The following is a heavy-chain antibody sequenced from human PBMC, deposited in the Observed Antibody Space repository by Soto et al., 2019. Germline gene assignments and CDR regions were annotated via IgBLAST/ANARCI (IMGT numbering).Heavy chain of an antibody. J-gene: IGHJ4*02. CDR2: ISGSGDRT. V-gene: IGHV3-23*01. CDR3: AKSNTESCYSPADY. D-gene: IGHD2-15*01. CDR1: GFTFSKYG. Sequence: EVQLLESGGGLVQPGGSLRLSCAASGFTFSKYGMTWVRQAPGKGLEWVSVISGSGDRTYYADSVKGRFTISRDNSKNTLHLQMNSLRAEDTALYYGAKSNTESCYSPADYWGKGTLVTVSS.